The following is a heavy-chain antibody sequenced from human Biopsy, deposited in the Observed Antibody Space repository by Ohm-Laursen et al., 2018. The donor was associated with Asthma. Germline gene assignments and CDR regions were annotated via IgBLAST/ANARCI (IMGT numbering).Heavy chain of an antibody. V-gene: IGHV3-30*04. CDR2: ISYDGRNT. CDR3: ARGGLHYYEYYGMDV. J-gene: IGHJ6*02. CDR1: GFTFDNYT. D-gene: IGHD2-21*02. Sequence: SLRLSCSASGFTFDNYTIHWVRQAPGKGLEWVTIISYDGRNTYYADSVEGRFTISRDNSKNTLFLQMSSLRPEDTAVYYCARGGLHYYEYYGMDVWGQGTTVTVSS.